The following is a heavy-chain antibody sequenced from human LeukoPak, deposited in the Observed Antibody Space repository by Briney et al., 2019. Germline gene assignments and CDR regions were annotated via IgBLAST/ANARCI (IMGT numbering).Heavy chain of an antibody. J-gene: IGHJ5*02. CDR2: IYYSGST. Sequence: SETLSLTCTVSGGSISSYYWSWIRQPPGKGLEWIGYIYYSGSTNYNPSLKSRVTISVDTSKDQFSLKLSSVTAADTAVYYCARFIQDILTGSAWFDPWGQGTLVTVSS. CDR3: ARFIQDILTGSAWFDP. V-gene: IGHV4-59*01. CDR1: GGSISSYY. D-gene: IGHD3-9*01.